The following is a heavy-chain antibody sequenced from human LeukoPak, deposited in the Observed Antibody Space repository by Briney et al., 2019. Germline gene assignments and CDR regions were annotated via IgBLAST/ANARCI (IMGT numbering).Heavy chain of an antibody. V-gene: IGHV3-30*18. D-gene: IGHD3-16*01. CDR2: ISYDGTYK. CDR1: GFSFSDHG. CDR3: AKSQTPHCDYDPDY. J-gene: IGHJ4*02. Sequence: GGSLRLSCAASGFSFSDHGIYWVRQAPGKGLEWVAFISYDGTYKYYADSVKGRFTISRDNSKNTLYVQMNSLKTDDTAVYYCAKSQTPHCDYDPDYWGRGTLVTVAS.